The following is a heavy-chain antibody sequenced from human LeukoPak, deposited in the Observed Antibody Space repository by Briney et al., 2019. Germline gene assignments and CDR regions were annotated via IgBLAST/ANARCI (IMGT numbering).Heavy chain of an antibody. CDR1: GFTFSSYA. Sequence: GGSLRLSCAASGFTFSSYAMSWVRQAPGKGLEWVSAISGSGGSTYYADSVKGRFTISRDNSKNTLYLQMNSLRAEDTAVYYCASYYDFWSPAKGGYYFDYWGQGTLVTVSS. CDR3: ASYYDFWSPAKGGYYFDY. CDR2: ISGSGGST. D-gene: IGHD3-3*01. J-gene: IGHJ4*02. V-gene: IGHV3-23*01.